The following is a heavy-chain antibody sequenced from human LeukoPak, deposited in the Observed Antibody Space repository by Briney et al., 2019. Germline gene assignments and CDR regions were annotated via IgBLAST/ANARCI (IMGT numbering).Heavy chain of an antibody. D-gene: IGHD6-13*01. CDR2: IYYSGST. J-gene: IGHJ5*02. CDR3: ARGAAAGTRGRCVDP. Sequence: SQTLSLTCTVSGGSISSGDYYWSWIRQPPGKGLEWIGYIYYSGSTYYNPSLKSRVTISVDTSKNQFSLKLSSVTAADTAVYYCARGAAAGTRGRCVDPWGQGTLVTVSS. V-gene: IGHV4-30-4*01. CDR1: GGSISSGDYY.